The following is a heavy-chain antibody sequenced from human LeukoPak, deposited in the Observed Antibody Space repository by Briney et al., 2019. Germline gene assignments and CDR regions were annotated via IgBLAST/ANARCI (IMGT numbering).Heavy chain of an antibody. CDR1: GYTFTSYG. J-gene: IGHJ5*02. CDR2: ISAYNGNT. Sequence: GASVKVSCKASGYTFTSYGISWVRQAPGQGLEWMGWISAYNGNTNYAQKLQGRVTMITDTSTSTAYMELRSLRSDDTAVYYCARVWAYYDSSGYYGNWFDPWGQGTLVTVSS. CDR3: ARVWAYYDSSGYYGNWFDP. D-gene: IGHD3-22*01. V-gene: IGHV1-18*01.